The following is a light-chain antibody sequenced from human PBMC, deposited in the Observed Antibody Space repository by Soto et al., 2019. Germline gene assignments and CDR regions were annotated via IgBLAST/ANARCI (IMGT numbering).Light chain of an antibody. Sequence: TQSPSTLSASVGDRVTITCRASQSISSWLAWYQQKPGKAPNLLIYKASSLESGVPSRFSGSGSGTEFTLTINSLEPDDFATYYCQQYNSYPLTFGGVTKVEIK. CDR2: KAS. V-gene: IGKV1-5*03. J-gene: IGKJ4*01. CDR1: QSISSW. CDR3: QQYNSYPLT.